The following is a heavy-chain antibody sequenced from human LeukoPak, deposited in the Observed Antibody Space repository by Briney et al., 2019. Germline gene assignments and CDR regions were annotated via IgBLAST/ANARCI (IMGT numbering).Heavy chain of an antibody. D-gene: IGHD3-22*01. CDR2: INSDGSST. CDR1: GFTFSSYW. Sequence: PGGSLRLSCAASGFTFSSYWMHWVRQAPGKGLVWVSRINSDGSSTSYADSVKGRFTISRDNAKNTLYLQMNSLRAEDTAVYYYARGLPDSSGYPDYWGQGTLVTVSS. J-gene: IGHJ4*02. V-gene: IGHV3-74*01. CDR3: ARGLPDSSGYPDY.